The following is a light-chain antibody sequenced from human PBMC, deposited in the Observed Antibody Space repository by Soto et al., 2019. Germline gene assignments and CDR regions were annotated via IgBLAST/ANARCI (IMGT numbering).Light chain of an antibody. J-gene: IGKJ5*01. CDR3: QQYNNWPPIT. Sequence: EIVMTQSPATLPVSPGERATLSCRASQRISNNLAWYQQKPGQAPRLLIFGASFRATGIPARFSGSGSGTVFTLTISSLQSEDFAVYYCQQYNNWPPITFGQGTRLENK. CDR1: QRISNN. CDR2: GAS. V-gene: IGKV3-15*01.